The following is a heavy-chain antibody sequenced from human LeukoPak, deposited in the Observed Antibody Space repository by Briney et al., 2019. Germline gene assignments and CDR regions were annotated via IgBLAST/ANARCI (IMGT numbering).Heavy chain of an antibody. J-gene: IGHJ5*02. CDR3: TQYWGSIRYFDP. V-gene: IGHV3-49*04. CDR2: IRSKAYGGTT. CDR1: GFTFGDYA. Sequence: GGSLRLSCTASGFTFGDYAMSWVRQAPGKGLEWVGFIRSKAYGGTTEYAASVKGRFTISRDDSKSIAYLQMNSLKTEDTAVYYCTQYWGSIRYFDPWGQGTLVTVSS. D-gene: IGHD3-9*01.